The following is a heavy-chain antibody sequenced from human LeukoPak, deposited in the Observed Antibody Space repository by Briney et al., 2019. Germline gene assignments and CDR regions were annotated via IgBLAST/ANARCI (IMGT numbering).Heavy chain of an antibody. CDR3: ARDLGGDYYFGY. CDR2: IIPIFGTA. Sequence: SVKVSCKASGGTFSSYAISWVRQAPGQGLEWMGRIIPIFGTANYAQKFQGRVTITTDESTSTAYMELSSLRSEDTAVYYCARDLGGDYYFGYWGQGTLVTVSS. J-gene: IGHJ4*02. D-gene: IGHD2-21*02. V-gene: IGHV1-69*05. CDR1: GGTFSSYA.